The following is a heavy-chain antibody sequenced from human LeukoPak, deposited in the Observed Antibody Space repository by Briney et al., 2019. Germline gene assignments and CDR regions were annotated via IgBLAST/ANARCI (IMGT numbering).Heavy chain of an antibody. D-gene: IGHD6-19*01. CDR1: GFTFSNYA. V-gene: IGHV3-23*01. CDR3: AREQIAVAVRGGFRI. Sequence: PGGSLRLSCAASGFTFSNYAMSWVRQAPGKGLEWVAVISGRSTHYADSVKGRLTISRDNGKNSLYLQMNSLRAEDTAVYYCAREQIAVAVRGGFRIWGQGTTVTVSS. CDR2: ISGRST. J-gene: IGHJ3*02.